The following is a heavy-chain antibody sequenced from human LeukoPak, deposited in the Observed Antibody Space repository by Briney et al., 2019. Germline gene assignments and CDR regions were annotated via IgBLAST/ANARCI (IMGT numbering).Heavy chain of an antibody. CDR3: AKGDVPT. CDR1: GFTFSVYS. Sequence: GGSLRLSCAASGFTFSVYSMSWIRQAPEKGLEWVSSISSTTYTYYADSVKGRFTISRDNSKNTLYLQMNSLRAEDTAVYYCAKGDVPTWGQGTLVTVSS. J-gene: IGHJ5*02. V-gene: IGHV3-23*01. CDR2: ISSTTYT.